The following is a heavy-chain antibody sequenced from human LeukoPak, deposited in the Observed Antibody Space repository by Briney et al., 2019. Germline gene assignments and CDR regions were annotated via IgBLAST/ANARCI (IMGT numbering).Heavy chain of an antibody. V-gene: IGHV1-46*01. CDR1: GYSFTSNY. CDR2: IYPSGGST. Sequence: GASVKVSCKASGYSFTSNYIHWVRQAPGQGLEWMGMIYPSGGSTSYAQKFQGRVTMTRDTSTSTVYMELSSLRSEDTAVYYCARPSAVAGTMDYWGQGTLVTVSS. CDR3: ARPSAVAGTMDY. D-gene: IGHD6-19*01. J-gene: IGHJ4*02.